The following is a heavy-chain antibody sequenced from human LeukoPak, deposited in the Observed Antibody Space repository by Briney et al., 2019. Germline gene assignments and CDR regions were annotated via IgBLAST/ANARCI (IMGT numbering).Heavy chain of an antibody. CDR3: AKGILEWLFSCDY. Sequence: GGSLRLSCAASGFTFDDYAMHWVRQAPGKGLEWVSLISCDGGSTYYADSVKGRFTISRDNSKNSLYLQMNSLRAEDTALYYCAKGILEWLFSCDYWGQGTLVTVSS. V-gene: IGHV3-43D*03. CDR1: GFTFDDYA. D-gene: IGHD3-3*01. J-gene: IGHJ4*02. CDR2: ISCDGGST.